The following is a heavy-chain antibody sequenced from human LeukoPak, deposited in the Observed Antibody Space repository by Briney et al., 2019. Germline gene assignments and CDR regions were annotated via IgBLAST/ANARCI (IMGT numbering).Heavy chain of an antibody. CDR1: GFTFSSYW. CDR2: IYRGGST. D-gene: IGHD1-26*01. V-gene: IGHV3-66*01. J-gene: IGHJ4*02. CDR3: AMATWVGGLDY. Sequence: GGSLRLSCAASGFTFSSYWMSGVRQAPGKGLEWVSVIYRGGSTYYADSVKGRFTISRDNSKNTLYLQMNNLRAEDTAVYYCAMATWVGGLDYWGQGTLVTVSS.